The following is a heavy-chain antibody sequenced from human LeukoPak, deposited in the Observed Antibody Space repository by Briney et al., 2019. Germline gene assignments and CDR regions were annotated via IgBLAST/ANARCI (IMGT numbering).Heavy chain of an antibody. D-gene: IGHD3-16*01. V-gene: IGHV3-30*02. CDR1: GFTFSSYG. Sequence: GGSLRLSCAASGFTFSSYGMHWVRQAPGKGLEWVAFIRYDGSNKYYADSVKGRFTISRDNSKNTLYLQMNSLRAEDTAVYYCATEDGFMGSWGQGTLVTVSS. CDR2: IRYDGSNK. J-gene: IGHJ5*02. CDR3: ATEDGFMGS.